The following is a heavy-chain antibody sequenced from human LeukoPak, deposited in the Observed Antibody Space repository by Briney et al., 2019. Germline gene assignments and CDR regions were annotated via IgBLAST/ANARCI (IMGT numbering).Heavy chain of an antibody. Sequence: GASVKVSCKASGGTFSSYAISWVRQAPGQGLEWMGGIIPIFGTANYAQKFQGRVTITADESTSTAYMELSSLRSEDTAVYYCARSCEGSNTSGFYYGMDVWGQGTTVTVSS. CDR2: IIPIFGTA. J-gene: IGHJ6*02. V-gene: IGHV1-69*13. CDR3: ARSCEGSNTSGFYYGMDV. D-gene: IGHD2-2*01. CDR1: GGTFSSYA.